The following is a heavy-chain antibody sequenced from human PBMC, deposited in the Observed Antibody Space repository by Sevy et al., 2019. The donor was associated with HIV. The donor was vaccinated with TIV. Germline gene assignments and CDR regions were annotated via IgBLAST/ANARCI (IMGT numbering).Heavy chain of an antibody. CDR1: GYRFTNFG. CDR3: ARGVDSYGAYYYYMDV. D-gene: IGHD4-17*01. J-gene: IGHJ6*03. V-gene: IGHV1-18*01. Sequence: ASVKVYCKASGYRFTNFGLSWVRQAPGQGLEWMGWISGHDGETNYAQRFQGRVTLTTDTSTRTAYMELRSLRSDDTATYYCARGVDSYGAYYYYMDVWGSGTTVTVSS. CDR2: ISGHDGET.